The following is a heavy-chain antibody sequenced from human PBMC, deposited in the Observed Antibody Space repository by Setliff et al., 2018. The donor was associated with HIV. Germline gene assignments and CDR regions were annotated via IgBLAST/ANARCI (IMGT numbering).Heavy chain of an antibody. D-gene: IGHD3-10*01. V-gene: IGHV4-61*02. CDR3: ARDGPALYDSGIRY. CDR1: GYSISSGFF. Sequence: LSLTCAVSGYSISSGFFWGWIRQPAGKGLEWIGRIYTSGSTYYNPSLKSRVTISVGTSKNQFSLKLSSVTAADTAVYYCARDGPALYDSGIRYWGQGSLVTVSS. J-gene: IGHJ4*02. CDR2: IYTSGST.